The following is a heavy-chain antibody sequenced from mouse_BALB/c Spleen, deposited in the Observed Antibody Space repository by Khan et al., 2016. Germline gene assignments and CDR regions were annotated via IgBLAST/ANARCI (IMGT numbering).Heavy chain of an antibody. CDR3: ARYSTTVVAPLDY. J-gene: IGHJ2*01. CDR1: GYSFTSYT. D-gene: IGHD1-1*01. CDR2: INPSSSYT. V-gene: IGHV1-4*01. Sequence: QVQLQQSGAELARPGASVKMSCKASGYSFTSYTMHWVKQRPGQGLEWLGFINPSSSYTNYNQNFKDKATLTADKSSSTAYTQLSSLTSEDSAVYFCARYSTTVVAPLDYWGQGTTLTVSS.